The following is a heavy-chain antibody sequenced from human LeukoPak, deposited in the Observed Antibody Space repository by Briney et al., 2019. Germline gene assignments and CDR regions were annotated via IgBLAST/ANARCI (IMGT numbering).Heavy chain of an antibody. CDR3: ASTFAGRRE. V-gene: IGHV3-7*01. Sequence: GGSLRLSCAASGFTFGSYWMSWVRQAPGKGLEWVANIKQDGSEKYYVDSVKGRFTISRDNAKRSLYLQMNSLRAEDTAVYYCASTFAGRREWGQGTLVTVSS. CDR1: GFTFGSYW. J-gene: IGHJ4*02. CDR2: IKQDGSEK.